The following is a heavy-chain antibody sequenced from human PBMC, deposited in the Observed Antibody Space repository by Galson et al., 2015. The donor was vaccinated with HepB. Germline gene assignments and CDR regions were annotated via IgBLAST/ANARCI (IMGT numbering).Heavy chain of an antibody. D-gene: IGHD3-10*01. V-gene: IGHV3-48*01. CDR3: ARWPLTNYFVSGSYFDY. J-gene: IGHJ4*02. CDR1: GFNFTDYS. Sequence: SLRLSCAASGFNFTDYSVTWVRQAPGQGLEWVSYINSGGATMYYADAVKGRFIISRDNAKNSLYLQMNILRAEDTAVYYCARWPLTNYFVSGSYFDYWGQGTLVTASS. CDR2: INSGGATM.